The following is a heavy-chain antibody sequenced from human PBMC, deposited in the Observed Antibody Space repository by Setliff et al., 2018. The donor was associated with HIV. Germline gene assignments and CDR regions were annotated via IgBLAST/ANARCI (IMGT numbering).Heavy chain of an antibody. CDR3: ARKEYQLLHAFDI. Sequence: SVKVSCKSSGGTFDNYPINWERQAPGQGLEWMGGIIPVLDMPHYAQKFQGRVTMTADKSTNTAYMEVTSLRSEDTAVYYCARKEYQLLHAFDIWGQGTMVTVSS. J-gene: IGHJ3*02. CDR2: IIPVLDMP. D-gene: IGHD2-2*01. V-gene: IGHV1-69*10. CDR1: GGTFDNYP.